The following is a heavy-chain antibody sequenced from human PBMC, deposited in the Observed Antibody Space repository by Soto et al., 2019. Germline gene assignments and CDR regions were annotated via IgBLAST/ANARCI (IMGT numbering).Heavy chain of an antibody. CDR2: MSGSGGSI. CDR1: GFTFRDYA. Sequence: EVQLLESGGGLVQPGGSLRLSCAASGFTFRDYAMSWVRQAPGKGLEGVSGMSGSGGSIYYADAVKGRFTISRDNSKNTLYLQMNSLRAEDTAVYYCAKHDDSSGRGSLDYWGQGSLVTVSS. J-gene: IGHJ4*02. CDR3: AKHDDSSGRGSLDY. V-gene: IGHV3-23*01. D-gene: IGHD3-22*01.